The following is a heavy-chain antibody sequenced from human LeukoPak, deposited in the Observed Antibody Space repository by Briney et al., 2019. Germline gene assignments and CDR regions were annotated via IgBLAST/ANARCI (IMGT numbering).Heavy chain of an antibody. CDR3: AKVTAATGIDY. J-gene: IGHJ4*02. D-gene: IGHD6-13*01. V-gene: IGHV3-23*01. CDR1: GFTFSSYA. CDR2: ISGSGGST. Sequence: GGSLRLSCAASGFTFSSYAMSWVRQAPGKGLEWVSGISGSGGSTYFADSVKGRFIISRDNSKNTLDLQMNSLRAEDTALYYCAKVTAATGIDYWGQGTLVTVSS.